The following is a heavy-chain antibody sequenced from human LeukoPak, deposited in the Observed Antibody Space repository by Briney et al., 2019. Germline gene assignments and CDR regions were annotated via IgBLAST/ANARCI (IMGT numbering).Heavy chain of an antibody. D-gene: IGHD3-9*01. CDR1: GYTFTTYA. J-gene: IGHJ5*02. V-gene: IGHV1-3*01. Sequence: ASVKVSCKAFGYTFTTYAMHWVRQAPGQRLEWMGWINGDNGNTKYSQKFQGRVTITRDTSAYTGYMELRGLSSADTAVYFCARAPYDILTGYSLNWFDPWGQGTLVTVSS. CDR2: INGDNGNT. CDR3: ARAPYDILTGYSLNWFDP.